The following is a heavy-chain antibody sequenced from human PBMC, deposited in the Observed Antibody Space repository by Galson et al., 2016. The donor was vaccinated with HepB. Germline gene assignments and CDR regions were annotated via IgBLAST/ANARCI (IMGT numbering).Heavy chain of an antibody. CDR1: GFTFSSYA. CDR2: IFYDGSNK. D-gene: IGHD2-2*01. Sequence: SLRLSCAASGFTFSSYAMHWVRQAPGKGLGWVAIIFYDGSNKNYADSVKGRFTISRDNSKNTLYLQLDSLRAEDTAVYYCSRDPHRYALQLWGQGTLVTVSS. CDR3: SRDPHRYALQL. V-gene: IGHV3-33*08. J-gene: IGHJ1*01.